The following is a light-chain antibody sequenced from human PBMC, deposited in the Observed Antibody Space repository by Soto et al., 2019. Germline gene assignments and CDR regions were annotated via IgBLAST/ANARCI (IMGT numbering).Light chain of an antibody. CDR3: TSYVGNDIWV. V-gene: IGLV2-8*01. CDR2: EVT. J-gene: IGLJ3*02. Sequence: QSALTQPPSASGSPGQSVTISCTGTSSDVGAYKSVSWYQQYPGKAPKLMIYEVTKRPSGVPDRFSGSKSGNTASLTVSGLQAEDEADYYCTSYVGNDIWVFGGGTQLTVL. CDR1: SSDVGAYKS.